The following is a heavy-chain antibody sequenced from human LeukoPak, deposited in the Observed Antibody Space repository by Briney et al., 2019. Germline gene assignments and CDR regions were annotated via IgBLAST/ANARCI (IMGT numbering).Heavy chain of an antibody. V-gene: IGHV4-4*07. CDR2: IYTSGST. CDR1: GGSVSSYY. Sequence: PSETLSLTRTVSGGSVSSYYWTWIRQPAGKGLEWIGRIYTSGSTNNNPSLKSRVTMSLDTSKNQLSLKLRSVTAADTAVYYCARQLGSNIAMDVWGQGTTVTVSS. D-gene: IGHD1-1*01. J-gene: IGHJ6*02. CDR3: ARQLGSNIAMDV.